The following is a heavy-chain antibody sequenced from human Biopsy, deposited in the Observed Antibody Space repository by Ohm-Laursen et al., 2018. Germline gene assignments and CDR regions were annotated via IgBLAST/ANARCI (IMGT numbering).Heavy chain of an antibody. V-gene: IGHV3-48*01. CDR3: ATELLPPGVGGPWLES. D-gene: IGHD3-10*01. CDR2: ISSTSSAT. J-gene: IGHJ5*01. CDR1: GFTFSTYA. Sequence: SLRLSCAASGFTFSTYAMNWVRQAPGQGLEWISYISSTSSATYYADSVKGRFTVSRDNAKNSLYLQMNSLRAADTAKYYCATELLPPGVGGPWLESWGQGISVTVSS.